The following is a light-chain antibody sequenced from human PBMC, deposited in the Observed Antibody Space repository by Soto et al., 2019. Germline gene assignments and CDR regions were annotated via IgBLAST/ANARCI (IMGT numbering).Light chain of an antibody. J-gene: IGLJ2*01. CDR1: SGSVSTSHS. CDR3: VLYMGNGVSV. Sequence: QAVVTQAPSFSVSPGGTVTLTCGLNSGSVSTSHSPTWYQQTPGQPPRTLIYTTDTRSSGVPDRFSGSIVGNKAALTITGAQAQDDSDYYCVLYMGNGVSVFGGGTKL. CDR2: TTD. V-gene: IGLV8-61*01.